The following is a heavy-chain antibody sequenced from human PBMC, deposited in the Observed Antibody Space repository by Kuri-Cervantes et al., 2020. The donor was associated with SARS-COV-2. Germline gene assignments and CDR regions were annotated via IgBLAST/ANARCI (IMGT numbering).Heavy chain of an antibody. CDR2: ISHDGKNK. CDR1: GFNFSRTD. Sequence: GESLKISCAASGFNFSRTDMHWVRQPPGKGLEWVAVISHDGKNKKCIASGKGRFTISRDNSQNTLYLHMKSLRSEDTAMYYCAKDRVGVQDFWGQGTLITVSS. CDR3: AKDRVGVQDF. D-gene: IGHD2-21*01. J-gene: IGHJ4*02. V-gene: IGHV3-30*18.